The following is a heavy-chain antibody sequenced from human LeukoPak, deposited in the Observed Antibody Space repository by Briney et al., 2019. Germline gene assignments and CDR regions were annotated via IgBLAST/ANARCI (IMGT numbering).Heavy chain of an antibody. CDR2: ISTYNGNT. Sequence: GASVKVSCKASGYTFTIYGISWVRQAPGQGLEWMGWISTYNGNTNYAQKLQGRVTMTTDTSTSTAYMELRSLRSDDTAVYYCARDYRRTIVVVPAAIRSGRAFDIWGQGTMVTVSS. CDR3: ARDYRRTIVVVPAAIRSGRAFDI. CDR1: GYTFTIYG. D-gene: IGHD2-2*01. J-gene: IGHJ3*02. V-gene: IGHV1-18*01.